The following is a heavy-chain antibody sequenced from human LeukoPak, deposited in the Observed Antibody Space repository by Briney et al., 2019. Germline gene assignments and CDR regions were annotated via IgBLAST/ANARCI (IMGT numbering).Heavy chain of an antibody. D-gene: IGHD6-13*01. CDR2: ISESGVTT. CDR1: GFTFSSYA. Sequence: GGSLRLSCAASGFTFSSYAMSWVRQAPGKGLEWVSIISESGVTTNYAASVKGRFTISRDNSKNTLCLQMNSLGVEDTAKYYCAKRGSSDLKYGMDVWGQGTTVTVSS. CDR3: AKRGSSDLKYGMDV. J-gene: IGHJ6*02. V-gene: IGHV3-23*01.